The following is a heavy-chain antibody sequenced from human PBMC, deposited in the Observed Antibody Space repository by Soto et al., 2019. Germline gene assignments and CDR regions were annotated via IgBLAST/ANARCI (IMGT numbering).Heavy chain of an antibody. CDR1: GGAISKYY. V-gene: IGHV4-59*01. J-gene: IGHJ6*01. Sequence: ENLPDPYSGSGGAISKYYWHWIRQTPGKGLEWIGYIYHTGSTSKNPSLKSRVTLSLDTSKNQLTLNLTSVTAADTAIYYCACCVNREHSYGYAFWGQRSPVSVSA. CDR3: ACCVNREHSYGYAF. D-gene: IGHD5-18*01. CDR2: IYHTGST.